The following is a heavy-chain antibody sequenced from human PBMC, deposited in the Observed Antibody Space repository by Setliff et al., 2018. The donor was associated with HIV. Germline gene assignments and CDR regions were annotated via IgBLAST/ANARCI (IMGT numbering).Heavy chain of an antibody. CDR1: GGSFRGYY. D-gene: IGHD2-2*02. Sequence: LSLTCAVYGGSFRGYYWSWIRQPPGKGLEWIGEINHSGSTQYNPSLKSRVAISVDTSKDQLSLTVSSVTAADTAVYYCASAIPVTKGVSRFFDSWGQGTLVTVSS. V-gene: IGHV4-34*01. J-gene: IGHJ4*02. CDR3: ASAIPVTKGVSRFFDS. CDR2: INHSGST.